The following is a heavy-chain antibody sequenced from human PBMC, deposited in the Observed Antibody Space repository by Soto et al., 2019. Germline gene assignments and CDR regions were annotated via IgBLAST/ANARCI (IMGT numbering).Heavy chain of an antibody. V-gene: IGHV4-39*01. CDR2: IYYSGST. D-gene: IGHD3-3*01. CDR1: GGSISSSSYY. Sequence: SETLSLTCTVSGGSISSSSYYWGWIRQPPGKGLEWIGSIYYSGSTYYNPSLKSRVTISVDTSKNQFSLKLSSVTAADTAVYYCARLDVRFDYYDFWSGYGWFDPWGQGTLVTVSS. J-gene: IGHJ5*02. CDR3: ARLDVRFDYYDFWSGYGWFDP.